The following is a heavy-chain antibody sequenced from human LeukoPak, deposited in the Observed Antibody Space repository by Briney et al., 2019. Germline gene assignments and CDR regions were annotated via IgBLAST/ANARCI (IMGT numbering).Heavy chain of an antibody. D-gene: IGHD1-26*01. Sequence: GGSLRLSCAASGFTLSNYAMHWVRQAPGKGLEWVAVISYDGSNKYYADSVKGRFTISRDNSKNTLYLQMNSLRAEDTAVYYCAREESGSLPDYWGQGTLVTVSS. CDR3: AREESGSLPDY. CDR2: ISYDGSNK. V-gene: IGHV3-30-3*01. J-gene: IGHJ4*02. CDR1: GFTLSNYA.